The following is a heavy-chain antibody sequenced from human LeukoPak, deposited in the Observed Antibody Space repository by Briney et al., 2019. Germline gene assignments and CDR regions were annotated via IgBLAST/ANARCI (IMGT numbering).Heavy chain of an antibody. Sequence: PGGSLRLSCAASGFTFSSYSMNWVRQAPGKGLEWVSSISSSSSYIYYADSVKGRFTISRDNAKNSLYLQMNSLRAEDTAVYYCARVLERTKGNFPDYWGQGTLVTVSS. CDR1: GFTFSSYS. V-gene: IGHV3-21*01. J-gene: IGHJ4*02. CDR3: ARVLERTKGNFPDY. CDR2: ISSSSSYI. D-gene: IGHD2-2*01.